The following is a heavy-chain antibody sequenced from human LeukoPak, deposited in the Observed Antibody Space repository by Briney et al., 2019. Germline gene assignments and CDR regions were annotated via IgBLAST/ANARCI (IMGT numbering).Heavy chain of an antibody. D-gene: IGHD6-19*01. Sequence: ASMKVSCKASGYTFTTYGINWLRQAPGQGLEWMGWISVYNGNTKFAQKFQARVTMTTDTSTSTAYMELRSLGSDDTAVYYCARDHIAVRPGHFDYWGQGTLVPVSS. CDR1: GYTFTTYG. CDR3: ARDHIAVRPGHFDY. CDR2: ISVYNGNT. J-gene: IGHJ4*02. V-gene: IGHV1-18*01.